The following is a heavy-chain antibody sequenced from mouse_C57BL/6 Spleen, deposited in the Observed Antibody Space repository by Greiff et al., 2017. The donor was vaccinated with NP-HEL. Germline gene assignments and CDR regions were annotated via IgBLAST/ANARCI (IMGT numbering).Heavy chain of an antibody. Sequence: EVKLVESGGGLVKPGGSLKLSCAASGFTFSDYGMHWVRQAPEKGLEWVAYISSGSSTIYYADTVKGRFTISRDNAKNTLFLQMTSLRSEDTAMYYCVYDYDGYAMDYWGQGTSVTVSS. CDR1: GFTFSDYG. CDR3: VYDYDGYAMDY. V-gene: IGHV5-17*01. J-gene: IGHJ4*01. D-gene: IGHD2-4*01. CDR2: ISSGSSTI.